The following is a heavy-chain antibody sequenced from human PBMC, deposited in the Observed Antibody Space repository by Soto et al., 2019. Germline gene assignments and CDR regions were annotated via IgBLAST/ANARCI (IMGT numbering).Heavy chain of an antibody. Sequence: GESLKISCKGSGYSFTSYWIGWVRQMPGKGLEWMGIIYPGDSDTRYSPSFQGQVTISADKSISTAYLQWSSLKASDTAMYYCARLVDIVATLLRTPSQEYYFDYWGQGTLVTVSS. D-gene: IGHD5-12*01. CDR3: ARLVDIVATLLRTPSQEYYFDY. J-gene: IGHJ4*02. CDR2: IYPGDSDT. CDR1: GYSFTSYW. V-gene: IGHV5-51*01.